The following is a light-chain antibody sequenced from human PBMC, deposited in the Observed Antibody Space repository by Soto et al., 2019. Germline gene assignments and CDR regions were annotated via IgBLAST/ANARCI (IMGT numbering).Light chain of an antibody. CDR2: EVR. CDR1: SSDVGTYNL. J-gene: IGLJ3*02. Sequence: QSALTQPRSVSGSPGQSVTISCTGTSSDVGTYNLVSWYQQHPGTAPKLIIYEVRNRPSGISSRFSGSRSGNTASLTISGLQPEDEGDYYCSAYTARSTLVFGGGTKVTVL. CDR3: SAYTARSTLV. V-gene: IGLV2-14*02.